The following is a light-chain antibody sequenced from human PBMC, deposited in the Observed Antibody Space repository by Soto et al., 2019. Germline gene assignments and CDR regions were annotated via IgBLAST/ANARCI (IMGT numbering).Light chain of an antibody. CDR1: QSVSSN. J-gene: IGKJ1*01. CDR3: QQYNNWPWT. CDR2: GAS. Sequence: EIVMTQSPATLSLSPGERATLSCRASQSVSSNLAWYQQKPGQAPRLLIYGASTRATGIPARFSGSGSGTEFTLTISSLQSEDFAVYYCQQYNNWPWTFGQGTKVDNK. V-gene: IGKV3-15*01.